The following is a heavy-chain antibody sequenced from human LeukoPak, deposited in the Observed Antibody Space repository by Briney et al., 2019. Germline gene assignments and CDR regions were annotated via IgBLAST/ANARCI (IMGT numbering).Heavy chain of an antibody. CDR1: GGSFSGYY. D-gene: IGHD6-19*01. J-gene: IGHJ5*02. V-gene: IGHV4-34*01. CDR3: ARRRRQWLVHGGNWFDP. CDR2: INHSGST. Sequence: PSETLSLTCAVYGGSFSGYYWSWIRQPPGKGLEWIGEINHSGSTNYNPSLKSRVTISVDTSKNQFSLKLSSVTAADTAVYYCARRRRQWLVHGGNWFDPWGQGTLVTVSS.